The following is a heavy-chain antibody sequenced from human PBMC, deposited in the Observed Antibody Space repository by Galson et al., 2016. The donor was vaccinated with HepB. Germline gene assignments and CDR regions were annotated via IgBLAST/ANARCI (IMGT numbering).Heavy chain of an antibody. Sequence: SLRLSCAASGFVFHEFAIHWVRQVPGKGLQWVSGIGWNSGNSAYEDPVKGRFTISRDNGKSPLYLQMDSLRAEDTAVYYCVKATLASVTGRDAFDLWGQGTMVTVSS. J-gene: IGHJ3*01. D-gene: IGHD1-14*01. CDR1: GFVFHEFA. CDR2: IGWNSGNS. CDR3: VKATLASVTGRDAFDL. V-gene: IGHV3-9*01.